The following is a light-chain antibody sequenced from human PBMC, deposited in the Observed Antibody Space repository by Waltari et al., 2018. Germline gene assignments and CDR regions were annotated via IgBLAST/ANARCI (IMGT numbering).Light chain of an antibody. CDR2: TSS. V-gene: IGKV1-5*01. J-gene: IGKJ1*01. Sequence: QMTQSPSALSASIGGRVTITCRASQSIYIWLAWYQQKPGKPPKNLIYTSSILQSGVPSRFSGNGSGTEFTLTIANLQPDDSAVYYCQQYDYYRSFGQGTKVEV. CDR3: QQYDYYRS. CDR1: QSIYIW.